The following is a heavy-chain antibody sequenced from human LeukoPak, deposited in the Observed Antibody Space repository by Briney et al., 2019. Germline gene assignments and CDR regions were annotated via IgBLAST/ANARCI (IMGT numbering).Heavy chain of an antibody. CDR3: ARLYGDYHFDY. CDR2: ISSSSSYI. V-gene: IGHV3-21*01. J-gene: IGHJ4*02. Sequence: GGSLRLSCAASGFTFSSYCMNWVRQAPGKGLEWVSSISSSSSYIYYADSVKGRFTISRDNAKNSLYLQMNSLRAEDMAVYYCARLYGDYHFDYWGQGTLVTVSS. CDR1: GFTFSSYC. D-gene: IGHD4-17*01.